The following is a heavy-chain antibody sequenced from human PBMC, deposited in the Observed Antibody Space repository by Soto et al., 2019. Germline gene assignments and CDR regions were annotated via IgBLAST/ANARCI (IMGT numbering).Heavy chain of an antibody. CDR1: GYTFTGYY. Sequence: ASVKVSCKASGYTFTGYYMHWVRQAPGQGLEWMGWINPNSGGTNYAQKFQGWVTMTRDTSISTAYMELSRLRSDDTAVYYCARDINRRSSSFRYYYGMDVWGQGTTVTVSS. D-gene: IGHD2-2*01. J-gene: IGHJ6*02. V-gene: IGHV1-2*04. CDR3: ARDINRRSSSFRYYYGMDV. CDR2: INPNSGGT.